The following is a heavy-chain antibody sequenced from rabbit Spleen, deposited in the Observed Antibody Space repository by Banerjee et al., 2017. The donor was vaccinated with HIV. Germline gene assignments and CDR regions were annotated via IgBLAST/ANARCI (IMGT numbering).Heavy chain of an antibody. Sequence: QEQLVESGGGLVQPGGSLKLTCTASGFSFSSNYYMCWVRQAPGKGLEWIACIDTGSSGSTYYATWAKGRFTISKTSSTTVTLQMTSLTAADTATYFCARAGEGGDGYLNLWGPGTLVTVS. V-gene: IGHV1S45*01. CDR2: IDTGSSGST. CDR3: ARAGEGGDGYLNL. J-gene: IGHJ4*01. D-gene: IGHD5-1*01. CDR1: GFSFSSNYY.